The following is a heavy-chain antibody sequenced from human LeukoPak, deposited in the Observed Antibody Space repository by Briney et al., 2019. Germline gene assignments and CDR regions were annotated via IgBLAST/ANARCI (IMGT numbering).Heavy chain of an antibody. J-gene: IGHJ4*02. CDR3: AREVAGRLAVVDY. Sequence: SETLSLTCTVSGGSISSGGYYWSWIRQPPGKGLEWIGEIHHSGSTNYNPSLKSRVTISVDTSKSQFSLNLNSVTAADTAVYYCAREVAGRLAVVDYWGQGTLVTVSS. CDR2: IHHSGST. V-gene: IGHV4-39*07. D-gene: IGHD6-6*01. CDR1: GGSISSGGYY.